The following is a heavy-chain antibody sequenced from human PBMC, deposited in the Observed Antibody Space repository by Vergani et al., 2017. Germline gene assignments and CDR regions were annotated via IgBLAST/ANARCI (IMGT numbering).Heavy chain of an antibody. CDR1: GFTFSSHA. D-gene: IGHD6-6*01. CDR2: IKNTGDST. CDR3: AREVPIAARLGPFDY. J-gene: IGHJ4*02. V-gene: IGHV3-23*01. Sequence: EVQLLQSEGAVVQPGGSLRLSCVASGFTFSSHAMSWVRQGHGQGLEWVSSIKNTGDSTHYADSVKGRFTISRDNSKNTLYLQMNSLRAEDTAVYYCAREVPIAARLGPFDYWGQGTLVTVSS.